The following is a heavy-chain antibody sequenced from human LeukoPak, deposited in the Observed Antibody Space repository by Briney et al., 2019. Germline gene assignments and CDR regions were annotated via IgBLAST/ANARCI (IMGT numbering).Heavy chain of an antibody. CDR2: INHSGST. V-gene: IGHV4-34*01. Sequence: PSETLSLTCAVYGGSFSGYYWSWIRQPPGKGLKWIGEINHSGSTNYNPSLKSRVTISVDTSKNQFSLKLSSVTAADTAVYYCARRAARYYDILTGSRPNWFDPWGQGTLVTVSS. CDR1: GGSFSGYY. D-gene: IGHD3-9*01. J-gene: IGHJ5*02. CDR3: ARRAARYYDILTGSRPNWFDP.